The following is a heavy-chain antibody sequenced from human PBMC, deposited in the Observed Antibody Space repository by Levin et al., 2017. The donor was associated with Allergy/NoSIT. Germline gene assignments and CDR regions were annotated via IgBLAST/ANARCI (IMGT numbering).Heavy chain of an antibody. CDR1: GGTFSSYA. V-gene: IGHV1-69*06. J-gene: IGHJ3*02. CDR3: ARGVGRAAAYMGAFDI. CDR2: IIPIFGTA. D-gene: IGHD6-13*01. Sequence: KISCKASGGTFSSYAISWVRQAPGQGLEWMGGIIPIFGTANYAQKFQGRVTITADKSTSTAYMELSSLRSEDTAVYYCARGVGRAAAYMGAFDIWGQGTMVTVSS.